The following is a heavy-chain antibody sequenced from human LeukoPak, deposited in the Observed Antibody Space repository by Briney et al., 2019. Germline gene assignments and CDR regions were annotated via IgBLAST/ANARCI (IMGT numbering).Heavy chain of an antibody. Sequence: SETLSLTCGVYGGSFSGYYWSWIRQPPWKGLEWIEEINHSGSNNYNRSLKSRVTISVDTSKNQFSLKPSSVTAADTAVYYCARAPRRITFGGHLSWFDPWGRGTLVTVSS. J-gene: IGHJ5*02. D-gene: IGHD3-16*01. CDR1: GGSFSGYY. V-gene: IGHV4-34*01. CDR3: ARAPRRITFGGHLSWFDP. CDR2: INHSGSN.